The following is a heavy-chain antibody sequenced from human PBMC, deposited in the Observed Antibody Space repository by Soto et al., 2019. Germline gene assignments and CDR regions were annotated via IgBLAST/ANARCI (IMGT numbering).Heavy chain of an antibody. Sequence: GSLRLSCAASGFTFSDYYVSWIRQAPGKGLEWVSYISSSSSYTNYADSVKGRFTISRDNAKNSLYLQMNSLRAEDTAVYYCARDSDWGYYYYGMDVWGQGTTVTVSS. V-gene: IGHV3-11*06. CDR1: GFTFSDYY. D-gene: IGHD7-27*01. CDR3: ARDSDWGYYYYGMDV. J-gene: IGHJ6*02. CDR2: ISSSSSYT.